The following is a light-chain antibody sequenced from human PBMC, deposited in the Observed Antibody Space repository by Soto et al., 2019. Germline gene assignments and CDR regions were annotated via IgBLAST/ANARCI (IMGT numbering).Light chain of an antibody. Sequence: QSALTQPRSVSGSPGQSVTISCTGSSSDVGGYNYVSWYQQHPGKAPKLMIYDVNKRPSGVPDRFSGSKSGNTASLTISGLQAEDEADYCCCPYAGSSTFVVFGGGTKVTVL. CDR2: DVN. CDR3: CPYAGSSTFVV. V-gene: IGLV2-11*01. CDR1: SSDVGGYNY. J-gene: IGLJ2*01.